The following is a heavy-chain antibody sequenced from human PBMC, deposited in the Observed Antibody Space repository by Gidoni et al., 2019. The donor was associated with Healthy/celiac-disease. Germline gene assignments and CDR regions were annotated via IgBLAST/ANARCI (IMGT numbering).Heavy chain of an antibody. CDR2: ISYDGSNK. D-gene: IGHD3-10*01. CDR1: GFPFSSYA. J-gene: IGHJ4*02. Sequence: QVQLVESGGGVVQPGRSLRLSCAASGFPFSSYAMHWVRQAPGKGLEWVAVISYDGSNKYYADSVKGRFTISRDNSKNTLYLQMNSLRAEDTAVYYCAREELWSGVFDYWGQGTLVTVSS. V-gene: IGHV3-30-3*01. CDR3: AREELWSGVFDY.